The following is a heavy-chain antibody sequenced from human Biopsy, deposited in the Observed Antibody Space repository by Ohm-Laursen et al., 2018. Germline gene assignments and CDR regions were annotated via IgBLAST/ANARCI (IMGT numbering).Heavy chain of an antibody. J-gene: IGHJ5*02. V-gene: IGHV4-59*08. CDR3: ARHPTGFWFDP. CDR1: GGSIISYY. CDR2: VYNGGIT. Sequence: TLSLTCSVSGGSIISYYWTWIRQPPGKGLGWIGHVYNGGITNYNPSLKSRVTISKDTSKNQFSLNLSSVTGADTAVYYCARHPTGFWFDPWGQGTLVTVSS.